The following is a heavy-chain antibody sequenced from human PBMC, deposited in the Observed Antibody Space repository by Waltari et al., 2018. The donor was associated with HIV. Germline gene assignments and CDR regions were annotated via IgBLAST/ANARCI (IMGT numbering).Heavy chain of an antibody. CDR3: ARRQQLTD. V-gene: IGHV3-7*01. D-gene: IGHD6-13*01. J-gene: IGHJ4*02. CDR2: IKEDGSEI. Sequence: EVRLVEPGGGLVPPGGSLRLSCAASGFTFSRSWLTWVRQAPGKGLEVVANIKEDGSEIHYVDSVKGRFTISRDNAKNSLYLQMNSLRAEDTAVYYCARRQQLTDWGQGTLVTVSS. CDR1: GFTFSRSW.